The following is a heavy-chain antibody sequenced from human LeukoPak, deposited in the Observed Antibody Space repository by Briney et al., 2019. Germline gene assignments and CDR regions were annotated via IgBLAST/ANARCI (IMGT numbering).Heavy chain of an antibody. V-gene: IGHV3-9*01. CDR2: ISWNSGSI. CDR1: GFTFDDYA. CDR3: AKGGILTGYYHAPYY. D-gene: IGHD3-9*01. J-gene: IGHJ4*02. Sequence: PGGSLRLSCAASGFTFDDYAMHWVRQAPGKGLEWVSGISWNSGSIGYADSVKGRFTISRDNAKNSLYLQMNSLRAEDTALYYCAKGGILTGYYHAPYYWGQGTLVTVSS.